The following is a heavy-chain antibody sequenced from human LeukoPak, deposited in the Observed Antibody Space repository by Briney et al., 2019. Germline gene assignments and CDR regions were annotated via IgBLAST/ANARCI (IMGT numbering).Heavy chain of an antibody. V-gene: IGHV3-30-3*01. J-gene: IGHJ1*01. CDR1: GFTFSSYA. Sequence: GGSLRLSCAASGFTFSSYAMHWVRQAPGKGLEWVAVISYGGSNKYYADSVKGRFTISRDNSKNTLYLQMNSLRAEDTAVYYCARGEMATIKYFQHWGQGTLVTVSS. D-gene: IGHD5-12*01. CDR3: ARGEMATIKYFQH. CDR2: ISYGGSNK.